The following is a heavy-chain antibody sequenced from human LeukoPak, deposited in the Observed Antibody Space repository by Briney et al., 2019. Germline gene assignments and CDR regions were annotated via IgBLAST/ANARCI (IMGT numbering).Heavy chain of an antibody. D-gene: IGHD6-19*01. CDR2: IYYSGST. V-gene: IGHV4-59*01. Sequence: SETLSLTCTVSGGSISSYYWSWIRQPPGKGLEWIGYIYYSGSTNYNPSLKSRVTISVDTSKNQFSLKLSSVTAADTAVYYRARTGGDSSGPWCFDYWGQGTLVTVSS. J-gene: IGHJ4*02. CDR1: GGSISSYY. CDR3: ARTGGDSSGPWCFDY.